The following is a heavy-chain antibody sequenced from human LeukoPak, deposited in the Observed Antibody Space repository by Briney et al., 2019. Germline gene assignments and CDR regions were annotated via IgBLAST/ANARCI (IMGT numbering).Heavy chain of an antibody. D-gene: IGHD4-17*01. CDR2: IYYSGST. V-gene: IGHV4-31*03. CDR3: ARGQYGDYEFDY. CDR1: GGSISSGGYY. Sequence: SETLSLTCTVSGGSISSGGYYWRWIRQHPGKGMEWIGYIYYSGSTYYNPSLKSRVTISVDTSKNQFSLKLSSVTAADTAEYYCARGQYGDYEFDYWDQGTLVTVSS. J-gene: IGHJ4*02.